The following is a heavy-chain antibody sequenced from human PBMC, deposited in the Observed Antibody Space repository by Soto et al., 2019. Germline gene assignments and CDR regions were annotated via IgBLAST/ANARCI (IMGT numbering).Heavy chain of an antibody. J-gene: IGHJ4*02. CDR2: IYYSGST. V-gene: IGHV4-31*03. CDR3: ARALTTSLDFDY. Sequence: PSETLSLTCTVSGGSISSGGYYWSWIRQHPGKGLEWIGYIYYSGSTYYNPSLKSRVTISVDTSKNQFSLKLSSVTAADTAVYYCARALTTSLDFDYWGQGTLVTVSS. CDR1: GGSISSGGYY. D-gene: IGHD4-4*01.